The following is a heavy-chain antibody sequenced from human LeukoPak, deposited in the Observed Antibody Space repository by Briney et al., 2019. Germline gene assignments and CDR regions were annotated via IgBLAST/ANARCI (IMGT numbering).Heavy chain of an antibody. CDR2: IYYTGST. CDR3: ATGLSIT. D-gene: IGHD1-1*01. J-gene: IGHJ5*02. V-gene: IGHV4-39*01. Sequence: SETLSLTCTVSGGSISSSSYYWGWIRQPPGKGLEWIGSIYYTGSTYYNPSLKSRVTISVDTSKNQFSLKLSSVTAADTAVYYCATGLSITWGQGTLVTVSS. CDR1: GGSISSSSYY.